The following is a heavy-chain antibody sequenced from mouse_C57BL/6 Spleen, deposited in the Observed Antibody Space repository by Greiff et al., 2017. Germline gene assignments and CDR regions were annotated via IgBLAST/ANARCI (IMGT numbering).Heavy chain of an antibody. CDR1: GYTFTSYW. CDR2: IVPSDSYT. J-gene: IGHJ3*01. V-gene: IGHV1-69*01. Sequence: QVQLQQPGAELVMPGASVKLSCKASGYTFTSYWMHWVKQRPGQGLEWIGEIVPSDSYTNYNQTFKGKSTLTVDKSSSTACMQLSSLTSEDSAVYYCASWWVTTGFAYWGQGTLVTVSA. D-gene: IGHD2-2*01. CDR3: ASWWVTTGFAY.